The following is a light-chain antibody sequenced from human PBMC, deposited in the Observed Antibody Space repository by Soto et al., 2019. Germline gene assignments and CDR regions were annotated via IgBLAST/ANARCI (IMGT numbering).Light chain of an antibody. J-gene: IGKJ4*01. CDR1: QNLFYTSSNKSY. V-gene: IGKV4-1*01. CDR2: WAS. CDR3: HQYYSAPQA. Sequence: DTVMTQSPDSLAVSLGETATIKCKSSQNLFYTSSNKSYLAWYQQKPGRRPRLLIYWASTRESGVRDRFSGSGSGTDFSLSISNLQADDVAVYYCHQYYSAPQAFGGGTKVEI.